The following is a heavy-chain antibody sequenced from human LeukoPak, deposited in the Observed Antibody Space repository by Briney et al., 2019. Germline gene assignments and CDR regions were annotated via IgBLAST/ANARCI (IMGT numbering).Heavy chain of an antibody. Sequence: GGSLRLSCAASGFTFSSYGMHWVRQAPGKGLGWVAVIWSDGSTKYYADSVKGRFTISRDNSKNTLYLQMNSLRAEDTAVYYCAREVTYYYDSSGSPGDYWGQGTLVTVSS. CDR2: IWSDGSTK. J-gene: IGHJ4*02. V-gene: IGHV3-33*01. CDR1: GFTFSSYG. D-gene: IGHD3-22*01. CDR3: AREVTYYYDSSGSPGDY.